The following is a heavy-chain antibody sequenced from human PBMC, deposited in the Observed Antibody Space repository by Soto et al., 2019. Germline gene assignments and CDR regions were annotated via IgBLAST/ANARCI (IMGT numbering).Heavy chain of an antibody. Sequence: EVQLVESGGGLVQPGRSLRLSCAASGFTFDDYAMHRVRQAPGKGLEWVSGISWNSGSIGYADSVKGRFTISRDNAKNSLYLQMNSLRAEDTALYYCARAYCGGDCYRYWYFDLWGRGTLVTVSS. J-gene: IGHJ2*01. CDR3: ARAYCGGDCYRYWYFDL. V-gene: IGHV3-9*01. D-gene: IGHD2-21*01. CDR2: ISWNSGSI. CDR1: GFTFDDYA.